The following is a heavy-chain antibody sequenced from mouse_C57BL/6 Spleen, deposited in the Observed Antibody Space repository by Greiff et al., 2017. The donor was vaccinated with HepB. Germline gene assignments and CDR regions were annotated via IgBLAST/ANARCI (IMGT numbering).Heavy chain of an antibody. D-gene: IGHD1-1*01. J-gene: IGHJ2*01. CDR2: IYPRDGST. Sequence: VQLQQSDAELVKPGASVKISCKVSGYTFTDHTIHWMKQRPEQGLEWIGYIYPRDGSTKYNEKLKGKATLTDDKSSSTAYMQLNRLTSEDSAVYFCARRDYYVSSFDVWGQGTTLTVSS. CDR1: GYTFTDHT. CDR3: ARRDYYVSSFDV. V-gene: IGHV1-78*01.